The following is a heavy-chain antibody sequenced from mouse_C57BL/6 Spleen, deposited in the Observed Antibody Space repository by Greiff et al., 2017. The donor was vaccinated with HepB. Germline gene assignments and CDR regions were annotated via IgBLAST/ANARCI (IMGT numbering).Heavy chain of an antibody. CDR1: GYTFTSYW. J-gene: IGHJ3*01. CDR3: AREGRGDYVSAY. V-gene: IGHV1-64*01. D-gene: IGHD2-4*01. CDR2: IHPNSGST. Sequence: QVQLQQPGAELVKPGASVKLSCKASGYTFTSYWMHWVKQRPGQGLEWIGMIHPNSGSTNYNEKFKSKATLTVDKSSSTAYMQLSSLTSEDSAVYYCAREGRGDYVSAYWGQGTLVTVSA.